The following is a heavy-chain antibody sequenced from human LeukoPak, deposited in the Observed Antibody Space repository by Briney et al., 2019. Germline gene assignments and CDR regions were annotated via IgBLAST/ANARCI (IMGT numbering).Heavy chain of an antibody. CDR2: ISGYNGNT. D-gene: IGHD1-1*01. Sequence: ASVKVSCKASGYTFTSYGISWVRQAPGQGLEWMGWISGYNGNTNYAQKFQGRVTMTRDTSISTAYMELSRLRSDDTAVYYCARNWNNWFDPWGQGTLVTVSS. V-gene: IGHV1-18*01. CDR3: ARNWNNWFDP. CDR1: GYTFTSYG. J-gene: IGHJ5*02.